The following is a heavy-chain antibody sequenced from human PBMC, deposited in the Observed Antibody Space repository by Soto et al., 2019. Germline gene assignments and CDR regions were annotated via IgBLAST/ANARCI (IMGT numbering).Heavy chain of an antibody. V-gene: IGHV5-51*01. J-gene: IGHJ1*01. CDR2: IYPGDSDT. Sequence: GESLKISCKGSGYSFTSYWIGWVRQMPGKGLEWMGIIYPGDSDTRYSPSFQGQVTISADKSISTAYLQWSSLKASDTAMYYCARQAAAGRREEYFQHWGQGTLVTVSS. CDR3: ARQAAAGRREEYFQH. D-gene: IGHD6-13*01. CDR1: GYSFTSYW.